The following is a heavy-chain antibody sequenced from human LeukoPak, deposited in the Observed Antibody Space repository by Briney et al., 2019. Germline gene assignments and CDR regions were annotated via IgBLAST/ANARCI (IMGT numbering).Heavy chain of an antibody. Sequence: NPGGSLRLSCAASGFTFSSYSTNWVRQAPGKGLEWVSSISSSSSYIYYADSVKGRFTISRDNAKNSLYLQMNSLRAEDTAVYYCAGSRQWGATITDYWGQGTLVTVSS. J-gene: IGHJ4*02. V-gene: IGHV3-21*01. D-gene: IGHD1-26*01. CDR3: AGSRQWGATITDY. CDR2: ISSSSSYI. CDR1: GFTFSSYS.